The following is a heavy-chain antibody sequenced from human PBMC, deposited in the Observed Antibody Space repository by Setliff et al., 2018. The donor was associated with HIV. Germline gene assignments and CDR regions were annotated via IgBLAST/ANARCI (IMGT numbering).Heavy chain of an antibody. CDR3: ATRAVAGLPYYFDY. D-gene: IGHD6-19*01. CDR1: ELTFSSYA. Sequence: GSLRLSCVASELTFSSYAMNWVRQAPGKGLEWVSTISGSGGTKYYADSVKGRFTISRDNSKNTLYLRMDSLRAEDTAIYYCATRAVAGLPYYFDYWGPGTLVTVSS. J-gene: IGHJ4*02. CDR2: ISGSGGTK. V-gene: IGHV3-23*01.